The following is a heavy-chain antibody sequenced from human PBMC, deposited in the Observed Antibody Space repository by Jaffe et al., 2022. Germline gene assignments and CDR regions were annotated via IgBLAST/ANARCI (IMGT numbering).Heavy chain of an antibody. J-gene: IGHJ4*02. CDR1: GFTFSSYA. D-gene: IGHD6-13*01. Sequence: EVQLLESGGGLVQPGGSLRLSCAASGFTFSSYAMSWVRQAPGKGLEWVSAISGSGGSTYYADSVKGRFTISRDNSKNTLYLQMNSLRAEDTAVYYCAKDWAEKKAGRGRYFDYWGQGTLVTVSS. V-gene: IGHV3-23*01. CDR2: ISGSGGST. CDR3: AKDWAEKKAGRGRYFDY.